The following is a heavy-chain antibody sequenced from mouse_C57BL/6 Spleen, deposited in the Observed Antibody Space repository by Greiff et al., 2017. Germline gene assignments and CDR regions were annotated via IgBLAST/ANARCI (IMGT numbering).Heavy chain of an antibody. J-gene: IGHJ4*01. CDR2: VYPRSGNT. CDR3: ATFKGAMDY. Sequence: QVQLQQSGAELARPGASVKLSCKASGYTFTSYGISWVKQRTGQGLEWIGEVYPRSGNTNYNAKFKGKATLTADKSSSTAYMELRSLTSEDSAVYFCATFKGAMDYWGQGTSVTVAS. V-gene: IGHV1-81*01. CDR1: GYTFTSYG.